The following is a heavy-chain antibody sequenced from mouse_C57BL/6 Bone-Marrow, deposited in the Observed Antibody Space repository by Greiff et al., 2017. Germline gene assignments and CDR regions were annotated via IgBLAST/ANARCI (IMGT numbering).Heavy chain of an antibody. V-gene: IGHV1-55*01. Sequence: QVQLQQPGAELVKPGASVKLSCKASGYTFTGYWITWVKQRPGQGLEWIGDIYPGSGSTNYHEKFKSKATLTGDTSSSTAYMQLSSLTSEDSAVYYCARPTYSNWWPVEVWGSGTTVTVS. D-gene: IGHD2-5*01. CDR2: IYPGSGST. J-gene: IGHJ1*01. CDR1: GYTFTGYW. CDR3: ARPTYSNWWPVEV.